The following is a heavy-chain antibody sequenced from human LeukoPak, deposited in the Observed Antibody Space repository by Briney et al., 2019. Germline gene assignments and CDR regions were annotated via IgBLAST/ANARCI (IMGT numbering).Heavy chain of an antibody. CDR1: GYTFTSYG. V-gene: IGHV1-18*01. J-gene: IGHJ6*02. D-gene: IGHD2-21*02. CDR2: ISAYNGNT. CDR3: ARGGTDCGGDCSPYYYYGMDV. Sequence: ASVKVSCKASGYTFTSYGISWVRQALGQGLEWMGWISAYNGNTNYAQRLQGRVTMTTDTSTSTAYMELRSLRSDDTAVYYCARGGTDCGGDCSPYYYYGMDVWGQGTTVTVSS.